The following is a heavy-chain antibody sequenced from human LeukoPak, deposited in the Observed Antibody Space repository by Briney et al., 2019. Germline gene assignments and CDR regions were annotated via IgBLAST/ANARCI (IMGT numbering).Heavy chain of an antibody. Sequence: GALRLSCAASGFTFSSYAMHWVRQAPGKGLEWVAVISYDGSNKYYADSVKGRFTISRDNSKNTLYLQMNSLRAEDTAVYYCAKDLYYYDSSGKPGGFDYWGQGTLVTVSS. CDR1: GFTFSSYA. CDR3: AKDLYYYDSSGKPGGFDY. J-gene: IGHJ4*02. D-gene: IGHD3-22*01. V-gene: IGHV3-30-3*01. CDR2: ISYDGSNK.